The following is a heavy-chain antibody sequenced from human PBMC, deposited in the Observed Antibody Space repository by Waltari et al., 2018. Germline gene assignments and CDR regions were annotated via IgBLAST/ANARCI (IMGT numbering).Heavy chain of an antibody. J-gene: IGHJ6*02. CDR1: GYTFTDYF. Sequence: QVQLVQSGAEVKKPGASVKVSCKASGYTFTDYFMHWVRQAPGQGLECMGWINATSGGTIYAQKFQGRVTMTRDTSISTAYMELSGLRSDDTAVYYCARAQRVAAPDYYYGLDVWGQGTTVTVSS. CDR2: INATSGGT. CDR3: ARAQRVAAPDYYYGLDV. D-gene: IGHD6-25*01. V-gene: IGHV1-2*02.